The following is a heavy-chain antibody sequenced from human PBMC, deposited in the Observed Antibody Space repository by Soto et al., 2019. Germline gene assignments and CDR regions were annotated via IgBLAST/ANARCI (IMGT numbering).Heavy chain of an antibody. J-gene: IGHJ4*02. Sequence: GGSLRLSCAASGFTFSSYSMNWVRQAPGKGLEWVSYISSSSSTIYYADSVKGRFTISRDNAKNSLYLQMNSLRAEDTAVYYCAREVLGYCSGGSCYAWPDYWGQGALVTVSS. CDR3: AREVLGYCSGGSCYAWPDY. CDR2: ISSSSSTI. CDR1: GFTFSSYS. D-gene: IGHD2-15*01. V-gene: IGHV3-48*01.